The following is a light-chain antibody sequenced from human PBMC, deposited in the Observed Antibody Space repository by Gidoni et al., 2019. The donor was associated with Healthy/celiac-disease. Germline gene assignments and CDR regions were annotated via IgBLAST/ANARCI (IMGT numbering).Light chain of an antibody. J-gene: IGKJ1*01. V-gene: IGKV3-11*01. CDR2: DAS. Sequence: EIVLTQSPATLSLSPGERATLSCRASQSVSSCLAWYQQKPGQAPRLLNYDASNRATGIPARFSGSGSGTDFTLTISSLEPEDFAVYYCQQRSNWPPWTFGQGTKVEIK. CDR3: QQRSNWPPWT. CDR1: QSVSSC.